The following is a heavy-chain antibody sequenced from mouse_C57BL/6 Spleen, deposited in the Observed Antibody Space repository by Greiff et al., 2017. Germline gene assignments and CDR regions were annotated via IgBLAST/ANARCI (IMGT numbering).Heavy chain of an antibody. J-gene: IGHJ3*01. V-gene: IGHV1-82*01. Sequence: QVQLQQSGPELVKPGASVKISCKASGYAFSSSWMNWVKQRPGKGLEWIGRIYPGDGDTNYNGKFKGKATLTADKSSSTAYMQLSSLTSEDSAVYFSAGSDYEGWFAYWGQGTLVTVSA. CDR2: IYPGDGDT. CDR1: GYAFSSSW. CDR3: AGSDYEGWFAY. D-gene: IGHD2-3*01.